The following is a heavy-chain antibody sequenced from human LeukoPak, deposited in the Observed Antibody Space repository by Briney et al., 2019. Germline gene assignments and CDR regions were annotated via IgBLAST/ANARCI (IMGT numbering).Heavy chain of an antibody. V-gene: IGHV4-59*01. CDR2: VDHTGST. CDR3: ARGRVSSSTWYSTYYYFFYMDF. J-gene: IGHJ6*03. Sequence: KPSETLSLTCTVSDDSITIYYWTWIRQPPGKGLEWIGYVDHTGSTKFNPSLNGRVSISRDTSKNFFSLRLRSVTAADTAVYFCARGRVSSSTWYSTYYYFFYMDFWGKGTTVTVSS. CDR1: DDSITIYY. D-gene: IGHD4-11*01.